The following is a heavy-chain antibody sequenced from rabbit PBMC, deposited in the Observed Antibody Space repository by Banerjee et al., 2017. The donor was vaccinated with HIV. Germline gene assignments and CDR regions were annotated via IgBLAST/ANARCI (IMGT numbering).Heavy chain of an antibody. V-gene: IGHV1S45*01. CDR2: IDAGSSGST. CDR3: ARGDGAYAGYDGL. J-gene: IGHJ4*01. D-gene: IGHD7-1*01. Sequence: QEQLVESGGGVVQPEGSLTLTCKASGFDFSSNAMCWVRQAPGKGLEWIACIDAGSSGSTYYASWAKGRFTISKASSTTVTLQMTSLTAADTATYFCARGDGAYAGYDGLWGPGTLVTVS. CDR1: GFDFSSNA.